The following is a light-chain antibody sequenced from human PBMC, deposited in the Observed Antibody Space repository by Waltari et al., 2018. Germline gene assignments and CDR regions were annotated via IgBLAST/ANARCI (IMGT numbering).Light chain of an antibody. V-gene: IGLV1-44*01. Sequence: QVTSPKPPIFRGDQRSSGVTDRFSGSKSDTSASLAVTGLPSEDEADYYCAAWDKGLRCDFFGGGTRLTVL. CDR2: RGD. J-gene: IGLJ2*01. CDR3: AAWDKGLRCDF.